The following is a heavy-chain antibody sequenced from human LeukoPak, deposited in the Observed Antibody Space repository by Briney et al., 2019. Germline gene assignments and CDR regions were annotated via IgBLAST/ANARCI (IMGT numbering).Heavy chain of an antibody. CDR1: GFTFSSYS. J-gene: IGHJ4*02. CDR2: ISSSSSTI. CDR3: ASPTPGIAAAVSAY. Sequence: HSGGSLRLSCAASGFTFSSYSMNWVRQAPGKGLEWVSYISSSSSTIYYADSVKGRFTISRDNSKNTLYLQMNSLRAEDTAVYYCASPTPGIAAAVSAYWGQGTLVTVSS. D-gene: IGHD6-13*01. V-gene: IGHV3-48*01.